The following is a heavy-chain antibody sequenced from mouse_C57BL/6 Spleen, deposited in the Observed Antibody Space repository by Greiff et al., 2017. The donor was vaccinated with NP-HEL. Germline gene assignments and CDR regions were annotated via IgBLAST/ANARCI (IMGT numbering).Heavy chain of an antibody. CDR1: GYTFTDYN. D-gene: IGHD4-1*01. V-gene: IGHV1-18*01. CDR2: INPNNGGT. Sequence: VLLKESGPELVKPGASVKIPCKASGYTFTDYNMDWVKQSHGKSLEWIGDINPNNGGTIYNQKFKGKATLTVDKSSSTAYMELRSLTSEDTAVYYCARTGVYGEGGFDYWGQGTTLTVSS. CDR3: ARTGVYGEGGFDY. J-gene: IGHJ2*01.